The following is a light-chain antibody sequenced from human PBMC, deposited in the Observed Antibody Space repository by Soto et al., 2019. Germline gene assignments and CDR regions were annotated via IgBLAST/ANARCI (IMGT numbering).Light chain of an antibody. CDR3: QQYYTTPPT. CDR2: WSS. Sequence: DIVMTQSPDSLAVSLGERATINCKSSQSVLYSSDNKYFLAWYQQKPGQPPKLLIYWSSTRASGVPDRFTGSGSGTDFTLTISSLQAEDVAVYYCQQYYTTPPTFGGGTKVDIK. J-gene: IGKJ4*01. V-gene: IGKV4-1*01. CDR1: QSVLYSSDNKYF.